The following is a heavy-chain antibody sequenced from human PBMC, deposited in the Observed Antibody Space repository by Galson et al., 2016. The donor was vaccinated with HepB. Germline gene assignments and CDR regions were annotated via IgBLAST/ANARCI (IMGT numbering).Heavy chain of an antibody. CDR3: ARRISGYYNS. CDR1: GGSISTGGYY. CDR2: IYYSGST. J-gene: IGHJ4*02. V-gene: IGHV4-31*03. D-gene: IGHD3-22*01. Sequence: TLSLTCSVSGGSISTGGYYWSWIRQHPGKGLEWIGHIYYSGSTSYNPSLKSRLSISVDTSKNQFSLNLSSVTVADTAVYYCARRISGYYNSWGQGTQVTVSS.